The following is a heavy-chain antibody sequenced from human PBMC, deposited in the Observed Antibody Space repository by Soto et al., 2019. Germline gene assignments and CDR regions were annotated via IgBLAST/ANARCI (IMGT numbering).Heavy chain of an antibody. D-gene: IGHD3-22*01. CDR1: GFTFSSYA. Sequence: GGSLRLSCAASGFTFSSYAMHWVRQAPGKGLEWVGFIWYDGSSTKYYADSVKGRFTISRDNAKNSLYLQMNSLRAEDTAVYYCARDQLYYNDISGRPLNAFDVWGQGTMVTVSS. CDR3: ARDQLYYNDISGRPLNAFDV. CDR2: IWYDGSSTK. V-gene: IGHV3-33*01. J-gene: IGHJ3*01.